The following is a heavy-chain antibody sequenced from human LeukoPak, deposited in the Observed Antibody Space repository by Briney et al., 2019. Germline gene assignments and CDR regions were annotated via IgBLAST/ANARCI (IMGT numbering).Heavy chain of an antibody. CDR3: AKGMLWLVSSGMDV. V-gene: IGHV3-48*04. D-gene: IGHD3-10*01. J-gene: IGHJ6*02. Sequence: GGSLRLSCAASGFTFSSYSMNWVRQAPGKGLEWVSYISSSSSTIYYADSVKGRFTISRDNAKNSLYLQKNGLRAEDTAVYYCAKGMLWLVSSGMDVWGQGTTVIVSS. CDR2: ISSSSSTI. CDR1: GFTFSSYS.